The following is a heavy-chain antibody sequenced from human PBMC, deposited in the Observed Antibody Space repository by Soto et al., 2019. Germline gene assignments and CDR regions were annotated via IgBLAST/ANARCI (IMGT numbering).Heavy chain of an antibody. CDR3: ARGWWGSDLQGGVDY. V-gene: IGHV1-69*02. J-gene: IGHJ4*02. CDR2: IIPILGVT. Sequence: QVQLVQSGAEVKKPGSSVKVSCKASGGTFSSYMISWVRQAPGQGLEWMGRIIPILGVTNYAQKFQGRVTIIADKSTNPAYMELSSLKSDDTAVYYCARGWWGSDLQGGVDYCGQGTLVTVSS. CDR1: GGTFSSYM. D-gene: IGHD2-15*01.